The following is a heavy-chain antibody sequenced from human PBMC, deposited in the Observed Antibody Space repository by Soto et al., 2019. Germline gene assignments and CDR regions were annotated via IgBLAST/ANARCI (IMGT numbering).Heavy chain of an antibody. D-gene: IGHD6-6*01. Sequence: SGPTLVNPTQTLTLTCTFSGFSLSTSGVGVGWIRQPPGKALEWLALIYWNDDKRYSPSLKSRLTITKDTSKNQVVLTMTNMDPVDTATCYCAHRRSKGSSSNWFDPWGQGTLVTVSS. J-gene: IGHJ5*02. CDR1: GFSLSTSGVG. CDR3: AHRRSKGSSSNWFDP. CDR2: IYWNDDK. V-gene: IGHV2-5*01.